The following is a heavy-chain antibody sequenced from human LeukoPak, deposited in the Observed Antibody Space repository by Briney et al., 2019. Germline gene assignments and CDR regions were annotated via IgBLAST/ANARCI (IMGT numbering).Heavy chain of an antibody. CDR3: AKRGIPSYSSGYYYFDY. Sequence: AGGSLRLSCAASGFTFSSYAMSWVRQAPGKGLEWVSAISGSGGSTYYADSVKGRFTISRDNSKNTLYLQMNSLRAEDTAVYYCAKRGIPSYSSGYYYFDYWGQRTLVTVSS. J-gene: IGHJ4*02. CDR2: ISGSGGST. D-gene: IGHD6-19*01. CDR1: GFTFSSYA. V-gene: IGHV3-23*01.